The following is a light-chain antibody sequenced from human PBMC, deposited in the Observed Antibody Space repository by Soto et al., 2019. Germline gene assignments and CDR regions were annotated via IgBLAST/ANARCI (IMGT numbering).Light chain of an antibody. CDR2: AAS. Sequence: RMSQSPSSLSASVGDRVTITCRASQGISNYLAWYQQKPGKVPKLLIYAASTLQSGVPSRFSGSGSGTDFTLTISSLQPEDVATYYCQKYNSAAWTFGQGTKVDI. V-gene: IGKV1-27*01. J-gene: IGKJ1*01. CDR1: QGISNY. CDR3: QKYNSAAWT.